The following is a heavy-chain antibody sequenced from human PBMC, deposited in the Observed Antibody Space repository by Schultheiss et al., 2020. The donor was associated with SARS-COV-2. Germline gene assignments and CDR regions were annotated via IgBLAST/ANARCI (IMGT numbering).Heavy chain of an antibody. CDR1: GFTFSGSA. V-gene: IGHV3-73*01. CDR3: AKTLPSGGWFDAFDI. Sequence: GGSLRLSCAASGFTFSGSAMHWVRQASGKGLEWVGRIRSKANSYATAYAASVKGRFTISRDDSKNTAYLQMNSLRAEDTAIYYCAKTLPSGGWFDAFDIWGQGTMVTVSS. D-gene: IGHD6-19*01. CDR2: IRSKANSYAT. J-gene: IGHJ3*02.